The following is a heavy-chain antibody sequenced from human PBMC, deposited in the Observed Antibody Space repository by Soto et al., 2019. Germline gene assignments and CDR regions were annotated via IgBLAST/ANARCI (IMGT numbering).Heavy chain of an antibody. D-gene: IGHD5-18*01. V-gene: IGHV1-18*01. J-gene: IGHJ3*02. CDR3: ARDFDTAMVTNAFDI. Sequence: ASVKVSCKASGYTFTIYGISCVLQSPVQGLEWMGWISAYNGNTNYAQKLQGRVTMTTDTSTSTAYMELRSLRSDDTAVYYCARDFDTAMVTNAFDIWGQGTMVTVSS. CDR1: GYTFTIYG. CDR2: ISAYNGNT.